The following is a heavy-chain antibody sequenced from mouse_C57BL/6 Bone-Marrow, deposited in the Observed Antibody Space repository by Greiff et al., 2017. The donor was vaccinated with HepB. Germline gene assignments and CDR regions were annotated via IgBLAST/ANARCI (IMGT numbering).Heavy chain of an antibody. J-gene: IGHJ1*03. CDR1: GFTFSDYY. V-gene: IGHV5-12*01. D-gene: IGHD2-12*01. CDR2: ISNGGGST. Sequence: EVKLQESGGGLVQPGGSLKLSCAASGFTFSDYYMYWVRQTPEKRLEWVAYISNGGGSTYYPDTVKGRFTISRDNAKNTLYLQMSRLKSEDTAMYYCARHDVPVKGYFDVWGTGTTVTVSS. CDR3: ARHDVPVKGYFDV.